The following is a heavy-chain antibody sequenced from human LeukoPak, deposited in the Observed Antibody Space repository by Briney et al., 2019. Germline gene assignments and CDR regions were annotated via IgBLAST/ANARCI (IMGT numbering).Heavy chain of an antibody. CDR1: GYTFTSYG. CDR3: ARELGYCSSTSCRIYYYYMDV. V-gene: IGHV1-18*01. J-gene: IGHJ6*03. CDR2: ISAYNGNT. D-gene: IGHD2-2*01. Sequence: GASVKVSCKASGYTFTSYGISWVRQAPGQGLEWMGWISAYNGNTNYAQKLQGRVTMTTDTSTSTAYMELRSLRSDDTAVHYCARELGYCSSTSCRIYYYYMDVWGKGTTVTVSS.